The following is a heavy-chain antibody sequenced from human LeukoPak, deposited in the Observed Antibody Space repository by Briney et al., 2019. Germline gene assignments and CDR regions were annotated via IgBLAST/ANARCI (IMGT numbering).Heavy chain of an antibody. V-gene: IGHV1-46*01. J-gene: IGHJ6*02. CDR2: INPSGGST. CDR3: ARDPILRYFDWSKIIYGMDV. D-gene: IGHD3-9*01. CDR1: GYTFTSYY. Sequence: GASVKVSCKASGYTFTSYYMHWVRQAPGQGLEWMGIINPSGGSTSYAQKFQGRVTMTRDTSTSTVYMELSSLRSEDTAVYYCARDPILRYFDWSKIIYGMDVWGQGTTVTVSS.